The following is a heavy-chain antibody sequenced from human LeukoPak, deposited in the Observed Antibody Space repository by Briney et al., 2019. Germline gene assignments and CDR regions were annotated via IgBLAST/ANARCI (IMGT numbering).Heavy chain of an antibody. J-gene: IGHJ4*02. CDR3: AASKLHIY. D-gene: IGHD2-21*01. CDR1: GFSLSSYA. Sequence: GGSLRLSCTVSGFSLSSYAMSWVRRAPGKGLEWVSATSSSDDGKYYADYVRGRFTISRDSAGNSLFLQINNLRVADTAVYFCAASKLHIYWGQGSLVTVSS. CDR2: TSSSDDGK. V-gene: IGHV3-23*01.